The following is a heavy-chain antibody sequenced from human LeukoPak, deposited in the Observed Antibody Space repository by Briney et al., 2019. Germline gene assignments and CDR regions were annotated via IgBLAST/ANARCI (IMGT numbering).Heavy chain of an antibody. D-gene: IGHD4-17*01. CDR1: GGSISSSNW. Sequence: SGTLSLTCAVSGGSISSSNWWSWVRQPPGKGLESIGFVYYSGSTNYNPSLKGRVTISLDTSKNQFSLKLSSVTAADTAVYYCARRNGFDYWGQGTLVTVSS. CDR3: ARRNGFDY. J-gene: IGHJ4*02. V-gene: IGHV4-4*02. CDR2: VYYSGST.